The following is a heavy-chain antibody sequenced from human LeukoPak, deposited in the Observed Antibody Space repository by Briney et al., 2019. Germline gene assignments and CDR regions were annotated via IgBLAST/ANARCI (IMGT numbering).Heavy chain of an antibody. V-gene: IGHV3-66*02. Sequence: GGSLRLSCAASGFSVSGNSLTWARQAPGKGLEWVSVIYAAGGTYYADSVKGRFTISRDASTNTLYLQMNSLRVEDTAVYYCARSIVTAGLGPWGQGTLVTVSS. CDR1: GFSVSGNS. CDR3: ARSIVTAGLGP. CDR2: IYAAGGT. D-gene: IGHD1-26*01. J-gene: IGHJ5*02.